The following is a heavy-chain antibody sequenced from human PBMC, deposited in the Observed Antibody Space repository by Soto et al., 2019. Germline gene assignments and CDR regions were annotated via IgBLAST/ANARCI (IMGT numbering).Heavy chain of an antibody. J-gene: IGHJ6*03. V-gene: IGHV6-1*01. Sequence: SQTLSLTCAISVDSVSSNSAAWNWIRQSPSRGLEWLGRTYYRSKWYNDYAVSVKSRITINPDTSKNQFSLQLNSVTPEDTAVYYCARDTAMAEGYYYYYMDVWGKGTTVTVS. CDR3: ARDTAMAEGYYYYYMDV. CDR1: VDSVSSNSAA. D-gene: IGHD5-18*01. CDR2: TYYRSKWYN.